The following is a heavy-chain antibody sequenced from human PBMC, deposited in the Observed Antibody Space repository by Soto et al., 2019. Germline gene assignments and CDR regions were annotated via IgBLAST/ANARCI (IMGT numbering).Heavy chain of an antibody. CDR1: GFSFSTSGVG. J-gene: IGHJ3*02. CDR2: IYWDDDK. D-gene: IGHD1-26*01. V-gene: IGHV2-5*02. Sequence: QITLKESGPTLVKPTQTLTLTCTFSGFSFSTSGVGVGWIRQPPGKALECLALIYWDDDKRYSPSLKSRLTITKDXXKXQXXLTMTNMDPVDTATYYCAHRRSNGLPRYVGDAFDIWGQGTMVTVSS. CDR3: AHRRSNGLPRYVGDAFDI.